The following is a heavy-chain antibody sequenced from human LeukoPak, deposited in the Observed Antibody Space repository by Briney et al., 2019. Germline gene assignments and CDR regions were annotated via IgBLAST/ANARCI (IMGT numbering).Heavy chain of an antibody. CDR2: IYTSGST. J-gene: IGHJ4*02. Sequence: SETLSLTCTVSGGSISSGSYYWGWIRQPAGKGLEWIVRIYTSGSTNYNPSLKSRVTISVDTSKNQFSLKLSSVTAAVTAVYYCARDGMRGYSYGLEIDYWGQGTLVTVSS. V-gene: IGHV4-61*02. CDR3: ARDGMRGYSYGLEIDY. D-gene: IGHD5-18*01. CDR1: GGSISSGSYY.